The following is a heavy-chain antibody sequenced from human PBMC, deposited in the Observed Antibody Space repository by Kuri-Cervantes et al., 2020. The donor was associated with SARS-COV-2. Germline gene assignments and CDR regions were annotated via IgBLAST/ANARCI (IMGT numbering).Heavy chain of an antibody. CDR1: GFTLTYRW. Sequence: GGSLRLSCEASGFTLTYRWMAWFRQAPGKGLEWVAAIKADGGEMVYVDSVKGRFTISRDNAKNSLYLQMNSLRAEDTAVYYCARAPPPASPRGGMDVWGQGTTVTVSS. D-gene: IGHD2-2*01. CDR2: IKADGGEM. J-gene: IGHJ6*02. CDR3: ARAPPPASPRGGMDV. V-gene: IGHV3-7*03.